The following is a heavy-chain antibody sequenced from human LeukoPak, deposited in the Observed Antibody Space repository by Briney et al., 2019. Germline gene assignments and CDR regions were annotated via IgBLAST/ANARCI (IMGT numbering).Heavy chain of an antibody. D-gene: IGHD3-10*01. J-gene: IGHJ4*02. CDR1: GFTFSSYG. Sequence: GGSLRLSCAASGFTFSSYGMHWVRQAPGKGLEWVAYIRCDGSNKYYADSVKGRFTISRDNSKNTLYLQMNSLRAEDTAVYYCAKDGLWFGELLSRFDYWGQGTLVTVSS. CDR2: IRCDGSNK. CDR3: AKDGLWFGELLSRFDY. V-gene: IGHV3-30*02.